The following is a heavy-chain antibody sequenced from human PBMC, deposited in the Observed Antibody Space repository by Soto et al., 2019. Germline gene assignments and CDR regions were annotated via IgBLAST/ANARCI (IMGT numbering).Heavy chain of an antibody. J-gene: IGHJ6*02. V-gene: IGHV1-3*01. CDR2: IDGGNGHT. Sequence: ASVKVSCKASGYTFSTYALHWVRQAPGQGLEWMGWIDGGNGHTRYSQKFKDRVTISRDTPASTAYMELSGLRSEDTAVYYCARGKGMEENYYYYGMDVWGQGTTVTVSS. D-gene: IGHD1-1*01. CDR1: GYTFSTYA. CDR3: ARGKGMEENYYYYGMDV.